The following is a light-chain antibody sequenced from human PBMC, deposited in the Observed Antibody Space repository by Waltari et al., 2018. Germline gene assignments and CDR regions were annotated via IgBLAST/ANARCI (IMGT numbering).Light chain of an antibody. J-gene: IGKJ3*01. CDR2: AAS. CDR1: QCISRY. Sequence: IQLTQSPYSLSASVGDRVTIPCRSSQCISRYLAWYQQKPGKAPKLLIFAASTLQSGVPSRFSGSGSGTDFTLTISSLQPEDFASYYCQHLNTFPYTFGPGTRVDIK. CDR3: QHLNTFPYT. V-gene: IGKV1-9*01.